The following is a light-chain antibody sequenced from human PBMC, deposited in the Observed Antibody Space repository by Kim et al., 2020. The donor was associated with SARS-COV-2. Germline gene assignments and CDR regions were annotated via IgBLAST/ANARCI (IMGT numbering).Light chain of an antibody. V-gene: IGLV3-21*04. CDR1: NIGSKN. J-gene: IGLJ1*01. CDR2: YDR. CDR3: QVWDSSSDHYV. Sequence: APGKTATITWGGDNIGSKNVHGYQQTPGQAPVLVIYYDRDRPSGIPERFSGANSGNTATLTISRVEAGDEADYYCQVWDSSSDHYVFGSGTKVTVL.